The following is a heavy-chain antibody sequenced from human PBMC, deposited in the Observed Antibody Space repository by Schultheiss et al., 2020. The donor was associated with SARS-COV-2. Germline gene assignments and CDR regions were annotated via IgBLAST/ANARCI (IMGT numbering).Heavy chain of an antibody. CDR1: GYTFTGYY. D-gene: IGHD3-3*01. CDR2: MNPNSGNT. J-gene: IGHJ6*02. CDR3: ARDRISVTLFGVVKDGMDV. Sequence: ASVKVSCKASGYTFTGYYMHWVRQAPGQGLEWMGWMNPNSGNTGYAQKFQGRVTLTRDTSASTAYMELSSLTSEDTGMYLCARDRISVTLFGVVKDGMDVWGQGTTVTVSS. V-gene: IGHV1-8*03.